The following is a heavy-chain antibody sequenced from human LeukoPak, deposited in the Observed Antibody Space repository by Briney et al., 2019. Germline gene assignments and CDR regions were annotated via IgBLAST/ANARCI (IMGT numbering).Heavy chain of an antibody. J-gene: IGHJ6*04. D-gene: IGHD2-2*01. CDR3: AGFCSSTSCHAHYYYYGMDV. Sequence: SETLSLTCTVSGGSISSYYWSWIRQPPGKGLEWIGYIYYSGSTNYNPSLKSRVTISVDTSKNQFSLKLSSVTAADTAVYYCAGFCSSTSCHAHYYYYGMDVWGKGTTVTVSS. CDR2: IYYSGST. CDR1: GGSISSYY. V-gene: IGHV4-59*01.